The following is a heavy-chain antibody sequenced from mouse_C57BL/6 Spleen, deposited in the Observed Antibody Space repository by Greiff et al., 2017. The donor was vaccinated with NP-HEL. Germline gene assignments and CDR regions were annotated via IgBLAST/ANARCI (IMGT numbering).Heavy chain of an antibody. CDR3: ARWEDAMDY. V-gene: IGHV1-19*01. CDR2: INPYNGGT. CDR1: GYTFTDYY. J-gene: IGHJ4*01. D-gene: IGHD1-1*02. Sequence: EVQLQQSGPVLVKPGASVKLSCKASGYTFTDYYMNWVKQSPGKSLEWIGAINPYNGGTSYKQKFKGKATLSVDKSASTTYMELNSLTSEDSAVYYCARWEDAMDYWGQGTSVTVSS.